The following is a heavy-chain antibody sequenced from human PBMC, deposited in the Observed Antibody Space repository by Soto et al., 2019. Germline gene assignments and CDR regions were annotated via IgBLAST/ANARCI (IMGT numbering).Heavy chain of an antibody. CDR3: ASNFVPDPDSSGFDY. D-gene: IGHD3-22*01. J-gene: IGHJ4*02. Sequence: QVQLVESGGGVVQPGRSLRLSCAASGFNFSSYAMHWVRQAPGKGLEWVAVISYDGSNKYYADSVKGRFTISRDNSKNTLYLQMNSLRAEDTAVYYCASNFVPDPDSSGFDYWGQGTLVTVSS. CDR2: ISYDGSNK. V-gene: IGHV3-30-3*01. CDR1: GFNFSSYA.